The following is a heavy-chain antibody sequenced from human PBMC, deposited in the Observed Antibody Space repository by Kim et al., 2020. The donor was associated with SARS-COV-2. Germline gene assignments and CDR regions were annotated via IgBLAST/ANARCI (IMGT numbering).Heavy chain of an antibody. CDR3: SPGSGYCIGSCCSHLYP. V-gene: IGHV3-21*01. D-gene: IGHD2-2*01. CDR2: ISSSGTFL. CDR1: GFTFSRQT. Sequence: GGSLRLSCAVSGFTFSRQTMNLVRQAPGKGLEWVSSISSSGTFLYYADSVKGRFTISRDNAKNSLYMQMNSLRAEDTAVYYCSPGSGYCIGSCCSHLYP. J-gene: IGHJ5*02.